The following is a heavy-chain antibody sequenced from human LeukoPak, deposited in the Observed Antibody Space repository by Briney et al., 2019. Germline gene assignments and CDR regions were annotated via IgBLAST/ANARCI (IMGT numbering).Heavy chain of an antibody. D-gene: IGHD3-10*02. Sequence: GGSLRLSCAASGFTFDDYAMHWVRQAPGKSLEWVSGISWNSGSIGYADSVKGRFTISRDNAKNSLYLQMNSLRAEDTALYYCAKDLFGELTYWSDPWGQGTLVTVSS. CDR1: GFTFDDYA. J-gene: IGHJ5*02. CDR3: AKDLFGELTYWSDP. CDR2: ISWNSGSI. V-gene: IGHV3-9*01.